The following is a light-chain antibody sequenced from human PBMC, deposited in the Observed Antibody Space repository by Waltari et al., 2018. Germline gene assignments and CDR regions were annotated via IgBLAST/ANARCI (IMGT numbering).Light chain of an antibody. V-gene: IGKV3-11*01. CDR1: QSVSSH. J-gene: IGKJ1*01. CDR3: QQRSNWAWT. CDR2: DTS. Sequence: EIVLTQSPATLSLSPGDRATLSCRASQSVSSHLAWYQQKPGQAPRLLIYDTSNRATGIPAKFSGSGSGTDFTLTISSLAPDDFAVYYCQQRSNWAWTFGPGTKVEIK.